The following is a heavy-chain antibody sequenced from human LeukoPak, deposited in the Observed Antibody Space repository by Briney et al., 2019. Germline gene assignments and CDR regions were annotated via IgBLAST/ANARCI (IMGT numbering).Heavy chain of an antibody. D-gene: IGHD6-13*01. CDR3: AREIAAALKGYFDY. CDR1: GGSISSYY. CDR2: IYYSGST. Sequence: PSETQSLTCTVSGGSISSYYWSWIRQPPGKGLEWIGYIYYSGSTNYNPSLKSRVTISVDTSKNQFSLKLSSVTAADTAVYYCAREIAAALKGYFDYWGQGTLVTVSS. V-gene: IGHV4-59*01. J-gene: IGHJ4*02.